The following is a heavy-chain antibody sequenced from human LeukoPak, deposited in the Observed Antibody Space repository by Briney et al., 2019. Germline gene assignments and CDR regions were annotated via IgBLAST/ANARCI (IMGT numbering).Heavy chain of an antibody. CDR1: GFTFSSYW. Sequence: GGSLRLSCAASGFTFSSYWMHWVRQAPGTGLVWVSCINSDGSSTYYADSVKGRFTISRDNAKNTLYLQMNSLRAEDTAVYYCAREDNWNSFDYWGQGTLVTVSS. J-gene: IGHJ4*02. CDR3: AREDNWNSFDY. CDR2: INSDGSST. D-gene: IGHD1-1*01. V-gene: IGHV3-74*01.